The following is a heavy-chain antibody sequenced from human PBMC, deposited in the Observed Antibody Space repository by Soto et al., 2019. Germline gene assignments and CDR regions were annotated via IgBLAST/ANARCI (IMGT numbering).Heavy chain of an antibody. Sequence: EVQLVESGGGLVKPGGSLTLSCAASGFAFSNAWMHWVRQAPGTGLEWDGRIKRKSDGETTDYAAPVRGRFGISRDDSRNTLHLQMNSLRNEDTAVYYCTTGVNQWLANDYWGQGTLVTVSS. CDR3: TTGVNQWLANDY. CDR2: IKRKSDGETT. J-gene: IGHJ4*02. CDR1: GFAFSNAW. V-gene: IGHV3-15*07. D-gene: IGHD6-19*01.